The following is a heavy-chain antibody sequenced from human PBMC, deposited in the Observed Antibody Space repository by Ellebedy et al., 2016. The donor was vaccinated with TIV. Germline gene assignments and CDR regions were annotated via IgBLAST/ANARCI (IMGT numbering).Heavy chain of an antibody. Sequence: GESLKISCAASGFTVSSNYMSWVRQAPGKGLEWVSVIYSGGSTYYADSVKGRFTISRDNSKNTLYLQMNSLRAEDTAVYYCARDVYGDSLGYWGQGTLVTVSS. CDR1: GFTVSSNY. D-gene: IGHD4-17*01. J-gene: IGHJ4*02. CDR2: IYSGGST. CDR3: ARDVYGDSLGY. V-gene: IGHV3-66*01.